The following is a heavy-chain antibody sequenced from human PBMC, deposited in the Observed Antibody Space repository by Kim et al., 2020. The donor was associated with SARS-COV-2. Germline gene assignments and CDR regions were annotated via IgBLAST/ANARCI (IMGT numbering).Heavy chain of an antibody. V-gene: IGHV4-39*01. CDR2: IYDTGST. CDR1: GGSISNSRHY. D-gene: IGHD2-2*01. CDR3: AKLSHCCGTSPYTNWIDP. J-gene: IGHJ5*02. Sequence: SETLSLTCTVSGGSISNSRHYWGWIRQPPWKGLEWIGSIYDTGSTDYNPSLHNRVTISVDTSKSQFSLKLSSVTAADTAVYYCAKLSHCCGTSPYTNWIDPWGQGTLVTVSS.